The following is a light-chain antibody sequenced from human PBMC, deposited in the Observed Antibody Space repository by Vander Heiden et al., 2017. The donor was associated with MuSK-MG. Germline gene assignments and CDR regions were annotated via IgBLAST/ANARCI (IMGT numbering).Light chain of an antibody. Sequence: EIVLTQSPGTLSLSPGERATLSCRASQSVSSSYLAWYQQKPGQAPRLLIYGASSRATGIPDRFRGSGSGTDFTLTISRLEPEDFAVYYWQQYGSSPWFTFGPGTKVDIK. CDR2: GAS. CDR3: QQYGSSPWFT. J-gene: IGKJ3*01. V-gene: IGKV3-20*01. CDR1: QSVSSSY.